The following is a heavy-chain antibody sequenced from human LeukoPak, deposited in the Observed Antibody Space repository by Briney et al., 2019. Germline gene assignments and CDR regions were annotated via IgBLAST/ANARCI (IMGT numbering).Heavy chain of an antibody. Sequence: GSSVKVSCKASGGTFSSYAISWVRQAPGQGLEWMGWISAYNGNTNYAQKLQGRVTMTTDTSTSTAYMELRSLRSDDTAVYYCARSHTGYSSGWLDYWGQGTLVTVSS. J-gene: IGHJ4*02. D-gene: IGHD6-19*01. CDR2: ISAYNGNT. V-gene: IGHV1-18*01. CDR1: GGTFSSYA. CDR3: ARSHTGYSSGWLDY.